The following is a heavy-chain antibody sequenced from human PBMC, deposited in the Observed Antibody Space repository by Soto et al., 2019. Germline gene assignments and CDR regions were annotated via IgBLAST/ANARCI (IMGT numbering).Heavy chain of an antibody. CDR3: AALPQQAVGDTGFDP. D-gene: IGHD6-19*01. J-gene: IGHJ5*02. V-gene: IGHV3-7*03. CDR2: IKPDGSEQ. CDR1: GINFRIYW. Sequence: EVKLVESGGGLVQPGGSLRLSCEASGINFRIYWMSWVRQAPGKGPEWVANIKPDGSEQYYLDSVKGRFTISRDNARKSLFLQVISLRAEDTAVYYCAALPQQAVGDTGFDPWGQGTLVTVSS.